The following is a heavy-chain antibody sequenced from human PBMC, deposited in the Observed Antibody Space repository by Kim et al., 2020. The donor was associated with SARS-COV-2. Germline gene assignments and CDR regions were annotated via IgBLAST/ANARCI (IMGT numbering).Heavy chain of an antibody. CDR3: ARRTAGRGMDV. V-gene: IGHV6-1*01. J-gene: IGHJ6*02. CDR2: N. Sequence: NDYAVSVKSRITINPDTSKNQFSLQLNSVTPDDTAVYYCARRTAGRGMDVWGQGTTVTVSS. D-gene: IGHD6-25*01.